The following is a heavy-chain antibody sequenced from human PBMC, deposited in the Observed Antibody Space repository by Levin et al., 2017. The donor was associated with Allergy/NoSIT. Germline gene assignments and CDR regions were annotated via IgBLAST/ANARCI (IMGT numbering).Heavy chain of an antibody. CDR2: FKHSGGS. D-gene: IGHD3-9*01. CDR3: AKAPRPPLLRSFDRSYYFDL. J-gene: IGHJ4*02. Sequence: SQTLSLTCTVYGASFSGYFWTWIRQPPGKGLEWIGEFKHSGGSNYNPSLESRVSISGDPSKNQFSLKLTSLTAADTAIYYCAKAPRPPLLRSFDRSYYFDLWGQGTLVTVAS. CDR1: GASFSGYF. V-gene: IGHV4-34*01.